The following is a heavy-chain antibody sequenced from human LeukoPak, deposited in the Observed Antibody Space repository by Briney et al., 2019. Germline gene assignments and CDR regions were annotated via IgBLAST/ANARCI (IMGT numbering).Heavy chain of an antibody. CDR1: GGSISSYY. CDR2: IYYSGST. CDR3: ARQVSQKSYGYLSFDY. J-gene: IGHJ4*02. Sequence: PSETLSLTCTVSGGSISSYYWSWIRQPPGKGLEWIGYIYYSGSTNYNPSLKSRVTISVDTSKNQFSLKLSSVTAADTAVYYCARQVSQKSYGYLSFDYWGQGTLVTVSS. V-gene: IGHV4-59*08. D-gene: IGHD5-18*01.